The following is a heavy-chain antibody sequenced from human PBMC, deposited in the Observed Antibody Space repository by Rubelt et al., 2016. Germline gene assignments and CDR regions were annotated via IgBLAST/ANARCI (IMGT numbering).Heavy chain of an antibody. D-gene: IGHD2-15*01. CDR1: GGSISSSTHY. J-gene: IGHJ3*02. CDR2: IHHSGST. Sequence: QLQLQESGPGLVRPSETLSLTCTVSGGSISSSTHYWSWIRQPPGKGLEWIGEIHHSGSTNYNPSLKCRVTISVDTSKNQFSLRLNFGTDEDTAVYYCARACSQFGVLAASCIDIWGQETLVTVSS. CDR3: ARACSQFGVLAASCIDI. V-gene: IGHV4-39*07.